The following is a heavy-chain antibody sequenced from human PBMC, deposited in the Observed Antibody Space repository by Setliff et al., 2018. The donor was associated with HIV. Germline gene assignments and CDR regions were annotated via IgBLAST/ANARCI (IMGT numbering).Heavy chain of an antibody. CDR3: VSKPGDGSWYDDAFDI. Sequence: PSETLSLSCAASGLTFANTWMSWVRQTPGKGLEWVGRIKSEADGGTTDYAAPVQGRFTISRDESKNTVYLQMNSLKIEETAIHYCVSKPGDGSWYDDAFDIWGQGTMVTVSS. V-gene: IGHV3-15*01. CDR2: IKSEADGGTT. D-gene: IGHD6-13*01. CDR1: GLTFANTW. J-gene: IGHJ3*02.